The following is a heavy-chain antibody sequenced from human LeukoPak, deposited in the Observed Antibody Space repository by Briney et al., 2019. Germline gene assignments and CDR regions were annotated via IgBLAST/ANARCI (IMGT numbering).Heavy chain of an antibody. CDR3: ARGYSGCFHY. J-gene: IGHJ4*02. D-gene: IGHD1-26*01. Sequence: ASVKVSCTASRYTFTGYALHWVRQAPGQGLEWMGWINTGSGNTKYSQRFQDRVTITMDTSASTVYMEMNDLGSEDTAVYYCARGYSGCFHYWGQGALVTVSS. CDR1: RYTFTGYA. V-gene: IGHV1-3*04. CDR2: INTGSGNT.